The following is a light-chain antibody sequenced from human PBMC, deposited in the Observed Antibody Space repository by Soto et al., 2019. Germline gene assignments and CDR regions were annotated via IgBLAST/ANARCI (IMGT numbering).Light chain of an antibody. CDR1: TSNIATNN. V-gene: IGLV1-44*01. J-gene: IGLJ2*01. Sequence: QSVLTQPPSASGTPGQRVTISCSGTTSNIATNNVNWYQHLPGTAPKLLIYANQYRPSGVPDRFSGSKSGSSASLAISVLQSEDEADYFCASWDDDLRGPLFGGATKRTVL. CDR3: ASWDDDLRGPL. CDR2: ANQ.